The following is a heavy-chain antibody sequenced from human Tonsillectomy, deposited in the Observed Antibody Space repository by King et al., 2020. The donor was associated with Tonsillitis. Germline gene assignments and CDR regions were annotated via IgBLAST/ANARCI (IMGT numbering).Heavy chain of an antibody. CDR1: GFSLSDYV. Sequence: VQLVESGGGVVQPGRSLRLSCVASGFSLSDYVMHWVRQAPGKGLEWVAVISYDGSNKYYADSVKGRFTISRDNSRKTLYLQMNSLSAEDSAVYYCAREQTQTEFDYWGQGTLVTVSS. J-gene: IGHJ4*02. CDR2: ISYDGSNK. V-gene: IGHV3-33*05. CDR3: AREQTQTEFDY. D-gene: IGHD2-21*02.